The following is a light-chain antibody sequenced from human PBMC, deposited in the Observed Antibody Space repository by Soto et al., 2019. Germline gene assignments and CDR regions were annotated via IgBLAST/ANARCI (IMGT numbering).Light chain of an antibody. CDR3: IQDYNYPLT. Sequence: DIQMTQSPYSLSAAVGDRVTIACRASQNINTYLNWYQQKPGKAPKLLIFDAASLQNGVPSRFSGGGSRTDFTLTITSLQPEDFATYYCIQDYNYPLTFGGGTRVEIK. CDR2: DAA. V-gene: IGKV1-39*01. CDR1: QNINTY. J-gene: IGKJ4*01.